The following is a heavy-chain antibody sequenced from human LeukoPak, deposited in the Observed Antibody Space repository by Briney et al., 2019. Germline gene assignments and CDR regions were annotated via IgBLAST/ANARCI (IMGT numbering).Heavy chain of an antibody. V-gene: IGHV4-4*09. CDR1: GGSISSYY. CDR2: IYTSGST. Sequence: PSETLSLTCTVSGGSISSYYWSWIRQPPGKGLEWIGYIYTSGSTNYNPSLKSRVTISVDTSKNQFSLKLGSVTAADTAVYYCARTYCGGDCYPSTLDAFDNWGQGTMVTVSS. J-gene: IGHJ3*02. D-gene: IGHD2-21*02. CDR3: ARTYCGGDCYPSTLDAFDN.